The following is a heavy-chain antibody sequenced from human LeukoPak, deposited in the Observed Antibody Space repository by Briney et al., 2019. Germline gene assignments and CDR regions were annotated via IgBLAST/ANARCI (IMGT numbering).Heavy chain of an antibody. CDR2: IYSAGSR. D-gene: IGHD3-16*01. J-gene: IGHJ4*02. CDR1: GFTVSSNY. V-gene: IGHV3-53*01. Sequence: GGSLRLSCAASGFTVSSNYMSWVPQAPGKGLEWVSVIYSAGSRYYADSVKGRFSLSRDNSRNALYLQMNSLRADDTAVYYCARSAPLGTHQYYFDYWGQGTLVTVSS. CDR3: ARSAPLGTHQYYFDY.